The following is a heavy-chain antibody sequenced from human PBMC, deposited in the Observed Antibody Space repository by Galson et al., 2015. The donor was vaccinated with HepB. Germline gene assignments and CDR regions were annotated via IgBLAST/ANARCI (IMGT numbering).Heavy chain of an antibody. CDR1: GYTFTGYY. CDR2: INPNSGGT. CDR3: AGGPLLRPLGGLLMSWFDY. D-gene: IGHD3-16*01. J-gene: IGHJ5*01. Sequence: SVKLSCKASGYTFTGYYMHWVRQAPGQGLEWMALINPNSGGTNYAQKFQGWVTMTRDTSISTAYMQLSRLRSDDTAVYYCAGGPLLRPLGGLLMSWFDYWGQGTLVTVSS. V-gene: IGHV1-2*04.